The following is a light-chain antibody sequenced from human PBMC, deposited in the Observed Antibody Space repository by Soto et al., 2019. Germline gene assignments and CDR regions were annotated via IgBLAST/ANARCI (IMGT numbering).Light chain of an antibody. CDR1: ERIYSAY. CDR2: GTS. Sequence: EVVLTQSPGTLSLSRGXRXTLCXRASERIYSAYLGWYQQKPGQAPRLLIYGTSSRATGIPDRFSGSGSGTDFTLTISRLEPEDFAVYYCQQYGNSPITFGQVTRLEIK. V-gene: IGKV3-20*01. J-gene: IGKJ5*01. CDR3: QQYGNSPIT.